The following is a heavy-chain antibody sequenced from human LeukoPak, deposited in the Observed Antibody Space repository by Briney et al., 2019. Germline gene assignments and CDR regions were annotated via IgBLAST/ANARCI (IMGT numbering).Heavy chain of an antibody. CDR3: ARGLSPQYSGNWFDP. J-gene: IGHJ5*02. V-gene: IGHV4-34*01. Sequence: SETLSLTCAVYGGSFSGYYWSWIRQPPGKGLEWIGEINHSGSTNYNPSLKSRVTISVDTSKNQFSLKLSSVTAADTAVYYCARGLSPQYSGNWFDPWGQGTLVTASS. D-gene: IGHD2/OR15-2a*01. CDR1: GGSFSGYY. CDR2: INHSGST.